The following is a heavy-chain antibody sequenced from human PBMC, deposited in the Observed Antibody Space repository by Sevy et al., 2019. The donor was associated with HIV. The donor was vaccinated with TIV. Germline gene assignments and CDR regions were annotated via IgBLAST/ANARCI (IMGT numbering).Heavy chain of an antibody. CDR3: AREETISIAAQEWFDP. CDR1: GDSVSSNSAA. J-gene: IGHJ5*02. V-gene: IGHV6-1*01. CDR2: TYYRSKWYN. D-gene: IGHD6-6*01. Sequence: SQTLSLTCAISGDSVSSNSAAWNWIRQSPSRGLEWLGRTYYRSKWYNDYAVSVKSRITINPDTPKNQFSLQLNSVTPEDTAVYYCAREETISIAAQEWFDPWGQGTLVTVSS.